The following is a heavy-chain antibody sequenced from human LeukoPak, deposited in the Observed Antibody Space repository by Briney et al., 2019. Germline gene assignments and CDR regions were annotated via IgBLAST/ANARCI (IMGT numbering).Heavy chain of an antibody. CDR1: GGSFSGYY. CDR3: ARGPSLDY. Sequence: SETLSLTCTVYGGSFSGYYWNWIRQPPGKGLEWIGQINHSGSTNYSPSLKSRVTISVATSKNQFSLKLSSVTAADTAFYFCARGPSLDYWGQGTLVTVSS. CDR2: INHSGST. J-gene: IGHJ4*02. V-gene: IGHV4-34*01.